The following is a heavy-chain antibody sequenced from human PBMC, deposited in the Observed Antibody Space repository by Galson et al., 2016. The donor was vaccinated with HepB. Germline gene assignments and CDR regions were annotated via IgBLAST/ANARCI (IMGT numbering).Heavy chain of an antibody. CDR2: ISGYNGNT. CDR1: GYTFNSYG. V-gene: IGHV1-18*01. D-gene: IGHD2-8*01. J-gene: IGHJ6*02. CDR3: ARDIVLMVFSADYYYYGMDV. Sequence: SVKVSCKASGYTFNSYGISWVRLAPGQGLEWLGWISGYNGNTNYARKSQGRVTLTTNTTTSTAYMELRSLRSDDTAVYYCARDIVLMVFSADYYYYGMDVWGQGTTVTVSS.